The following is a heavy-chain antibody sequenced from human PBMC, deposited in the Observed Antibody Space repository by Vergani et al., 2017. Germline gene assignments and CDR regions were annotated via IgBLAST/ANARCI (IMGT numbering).Heavy chain of an antibody. CDR3: ARDWSGSTTGGMDV. CDR1: GGSISSGSYY. Sequence: QVQLQESGPGLVKPSQTLSLTCTVSGGSISSGSYYWSWIRQPAGKGLEWIGRIYTSGSTNYNPSLKSRVTISVDTSKNQFSLKLSSVTAADTAVYYCARDWSGSTTGGMDVWGQGTTVTVSS. CDR2: IYTSGST. D-gene: IGHD1-26*01. V-gene: IGHV4-61*02. J-gene: IGHJ6*02.